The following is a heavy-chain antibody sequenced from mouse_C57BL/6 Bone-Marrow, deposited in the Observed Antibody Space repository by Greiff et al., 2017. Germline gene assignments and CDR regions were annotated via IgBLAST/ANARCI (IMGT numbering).Heavy chain of an antibody. D-gene: IGHD1-1*01. CDR3: ARGPLITSGYYFDY. Sequence: LVESGPELVKPGASVKISCKASGYSFTDYNMNWVKQSNGKSLEWIGVINPNYGTTSYNQKFKGKATLTVDQSSSTAYMQLNSLTSEDSAVYYCARGPLITSGYYFDYWGQGTTLTVSS. J-gene: IGHJ2*01. CDR2: INPNYGTT. CDR1: GYSFTDYN. V-gene: IGHV1-39*01.